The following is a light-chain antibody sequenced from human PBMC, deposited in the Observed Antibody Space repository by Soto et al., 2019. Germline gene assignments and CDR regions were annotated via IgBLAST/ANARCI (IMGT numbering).Light chain of an antibody. CDR3: CSSAPESTYV. J-gene: IGLJ1*01. CDR1: SSDVGAYNS. Sequence: LAQPASVSGSPGQSVTISCTGTSSDVGAYNSVSWYQQHPDKAPQLMIYKGTQRPSGVSNRFSGSTSGNAASLTISGLQAGDEADYFCCSSAPESTYVFGTGTKVTVL. V-gene: IGLV2-23*01. CDR2: KGT.